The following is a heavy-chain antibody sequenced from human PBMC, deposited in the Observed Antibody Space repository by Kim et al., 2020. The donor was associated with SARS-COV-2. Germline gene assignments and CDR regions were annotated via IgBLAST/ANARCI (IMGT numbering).Heavy chain of an antibody. CDR2: INHSGST. D-gene: IGHD6-13*01. Sequence: SETLSLTCAVYGGSFSGYYWSWIRQPPGKGLEWIGEINHSGSTNYNPSLKSRVTISVDTSKNQFSLKLSSVTAADTAVYYCARMAKMYSSSWYGGVNWF. CDR1: GGSFSGYY. CDR3: ARMAKMYSSSWYGGVNWF. J-gene: IGHJ5*01. V-gene: IGHV4-34*01.